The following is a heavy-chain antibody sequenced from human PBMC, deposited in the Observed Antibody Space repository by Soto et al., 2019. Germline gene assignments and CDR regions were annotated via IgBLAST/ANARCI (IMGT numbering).Heavy chain of an antibody. CDR3: ARAPYYYDNSGYYY. V-gene: IGHV3-21*01. J-gene: IGHJ4*02. CDR2: ISSSSNYI. Sequence: GGSLRLSCAASGFTFSTYSMNWVRQAPGKGLEWVSSISSSSNYIYYADSVRGRFTISRDNAKNSLYLQMNSLRAEDTAVYYCARAPYYYDNSGYYYWGQGTLVTVSS. D-gene: IGHD3-22*01. CDR1: GFTFSTYS.